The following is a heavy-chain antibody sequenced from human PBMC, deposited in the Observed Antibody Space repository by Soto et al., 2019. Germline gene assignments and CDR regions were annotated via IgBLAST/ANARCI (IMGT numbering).Heavy chain of an antibody. CDR1: GYTFTSYY. V-gene: IGHV1-46*01. CDR2: ITPSGGST. J-gene: IGHJ3*02. CDR3: ARAYGDYVNAFDI. Sequence: AVKASCKASGYTFTSYYMHWVRQAPGQGLEWIGIITPSGGSTSYAQKFQGRVTMTRDTSTSTVYMELSSLRSEHTAVYYCARAYGDYVNAFDIWGLGTMVTVS. D-gene: IGHD4-17*01.